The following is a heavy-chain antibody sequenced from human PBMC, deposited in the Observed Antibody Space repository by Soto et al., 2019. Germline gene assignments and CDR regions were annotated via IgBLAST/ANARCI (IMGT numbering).Heavy chain of an antibody. D-gene: IGHD3-10*01. Sequence: EVQLVETGGGLIQPGGSLRLSCAASGFAVSNTYLSWVRQAPGKGLEWVSIIYNNDDSYYPDSVRGRFTISRDTSKNMVFLQMNSLTAEDTAVYYCAKALQFYGSGTPFDYWGQGILVTVSS. V-gene: IGHV3-53*02. J-gene: IGHJ4*02. CDR3: AKALQFYGSGTPFDY. CDR1: GFAVSNTY. CDR2: IYNNDDS.